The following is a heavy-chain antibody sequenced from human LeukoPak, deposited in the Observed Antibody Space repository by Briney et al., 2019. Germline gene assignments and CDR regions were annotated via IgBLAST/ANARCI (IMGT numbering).Heavy chain of an antibody. J-gene: IGHJ5*02. Sequence: GRSLRLSCAASGLTFSSYAMHWVRQAPGKGLEWVAVISYDGSNKYYADSVKGRFTISRDNSKNTLYLQMNSLRAEDTAVYYCARRAWFDPWGQGTLVTVSS. CDR2: ISYDGSNK. V-gene: IGHV3-30-3*01. CDR3: ARRAWFDP. CDR1: GLTFSSYA.